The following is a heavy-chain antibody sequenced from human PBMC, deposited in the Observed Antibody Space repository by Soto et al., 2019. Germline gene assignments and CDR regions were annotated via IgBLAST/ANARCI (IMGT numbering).Heavy chain of an antibody. Sequence: PGGSLRLSCAASGFTFSSYSMNWVRQAPGKGLEWVSSISSSSSYIYYADSVKGRFTISRDSAKNSLYLQMNSLRAEDTAVYYCASVAWYDFWGGYYVGSYGMDVWGQGTTVTVSS. CDR2: ISSSSSYI. J-gene: IGHJ6*02. V-gene: IGHV3-21*01. D-gene: IGHD3-3*01. CDR3: ASVAWYDFWGGYYVGSYGMDV. CDR1: GFTFSSYS.